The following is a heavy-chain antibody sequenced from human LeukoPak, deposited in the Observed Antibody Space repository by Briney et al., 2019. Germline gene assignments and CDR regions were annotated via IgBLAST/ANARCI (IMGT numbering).Heavy chain of an antibody. V-gene: IGHV3-33*08. Sequence: GGSLRLSCAASGFTVSSNYMSWVRQAPGKGLEWVAVIWYDGSNKYYADSVKGRFTISRDNSKNTLYLQMNSLRAEDTAVYYCARDQGGMQLNWGQGTLVTVSS. CDR2: IWYDGSNK. J-gene: IGHJ4*02. CDR1: GFTVSSNY. CDR3: ARDQGGMQLN. D-gene: IGHD5-18*01.